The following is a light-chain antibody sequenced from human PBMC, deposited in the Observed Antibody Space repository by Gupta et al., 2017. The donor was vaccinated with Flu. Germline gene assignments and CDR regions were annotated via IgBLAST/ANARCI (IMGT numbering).Light chain of an antibody. CDR3: SEYRRSSTVV. CDR1: SSDVGAYNY. Sequence: QSALTQPASVSGSPGQSITISCTGTSSDVGAYNYVSWYQQHPGKAPKLMIDEVSNRPSGVSNRGSGSKSGTTESISISGLQDEDDSYCDCSEYRRSSTVVFGGGTKLTVL. J-gene: IGLJ2*01. CDR2: EVS. V-gene: IGLV2-14*01.